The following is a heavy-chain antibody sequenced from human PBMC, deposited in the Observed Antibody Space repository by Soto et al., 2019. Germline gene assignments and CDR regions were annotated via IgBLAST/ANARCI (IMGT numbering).Heavy chain of an antibody. CDR1: GFTFSSYW. Sequence: EVQLVESGGGLVQPGGSLRLSCEASGFTFSSYWMSWVRQAPGKGLEWVANIKQDGSEKYYVDSVKGRFTISRDNAKNSLYLQMNSLRAEDTAVYYCARDSGQWLTWYFDLWGRGTLVTVSS. J-gene: IGHJ2*01. D-gene: IGHD6-19*01. V-gene: IGHV3-7*01. CDR3: ARDSGQWLTWYFDL. CDR2: IKQDGSEK.